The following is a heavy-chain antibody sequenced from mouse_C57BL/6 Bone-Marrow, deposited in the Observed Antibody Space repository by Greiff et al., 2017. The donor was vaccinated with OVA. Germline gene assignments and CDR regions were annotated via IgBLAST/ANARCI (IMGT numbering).Heavy chain of an antibody. CDR2: IWSGGST. J-gene: IGHJ4*01. CDR3: ASQLSYYAMDY. CDR1: GFSLTSYG. V-gene: IGHV2-2*01. Sequence: VKLMESGPGLVQPSQSLSITCTASGFSLTSYGVHWVRQSPGKGLEWLGVIWSGGSTDYNAAFISRLSISKDNSKSQVFFIMNSPQADDTARYYCASQLSYYAMDYWGQGTSVTVSS. D-gene: IGHD4-1*02.